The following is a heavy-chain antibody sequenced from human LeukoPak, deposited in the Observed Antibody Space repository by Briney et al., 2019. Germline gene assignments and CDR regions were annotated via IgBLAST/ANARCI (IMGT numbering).Heavy chain of an antibody. CDR3: ARSPSDDILTGYYFDY. CDR2: ISAYNGNT. D-gene: IGHD3-9*01. Sequence: ASVKVSCKASGYTFTSYGISWVRQAPGQGLEWMGWISAYNGNTNYAQKLQGRVTMTTDTSTSTAYMGLRSLRSDDTAVYYCARSPSDDILTGYYFDYWGQGTLVTVSS. CDR1: GYTFTSYG. V-gene: IGHV1-18*04. J-gene: IGHJ4*02.